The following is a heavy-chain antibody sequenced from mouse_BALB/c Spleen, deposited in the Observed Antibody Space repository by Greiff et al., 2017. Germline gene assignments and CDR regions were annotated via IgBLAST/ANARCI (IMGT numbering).Heavy chain of an antibody. J-gene: IGHJ4*01. CDR2: ISSGSSTI. Sequence: EVQRVESGGGLVQPGGSRKLSCAASGFTFSSFGMHWVRQAPEKGLEWVAYISSGSSTIYYADTVKGRFTISRDNPKNTLFLQMTSLRSEDTAMYYCARITTAYYAMDYWGQGTSVTVSS. CDR1: GFTFSSFG. CDR3: ARITTAYYAMDY. D-gene: IGHD1-2*01. V-gene: IGHV5-17*02.